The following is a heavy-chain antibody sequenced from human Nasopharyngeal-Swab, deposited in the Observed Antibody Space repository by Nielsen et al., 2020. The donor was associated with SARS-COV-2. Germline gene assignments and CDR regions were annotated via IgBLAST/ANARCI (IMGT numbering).Heavy chain of an antibody. CDR2: IYPGDSDT. Sequence: SLRLSCSTSGSSFTTKWIGWVRQRPGKGLEWVGSIYPGDSDTRYSPSVQGQVTISADKSISTAYLKWSTLKASDTAIYYCARGPRYFDLWGRGTLVTVSS. J-gene: IGHJ2*01. CDR1: GSSFTTKW. CDR3: ARGPRYFDL. D-gene: IGHD2-15*01. V-gene: IGHV5-51*01.